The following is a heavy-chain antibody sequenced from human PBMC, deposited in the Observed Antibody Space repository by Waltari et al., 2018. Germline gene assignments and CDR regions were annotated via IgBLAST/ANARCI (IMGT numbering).Heavy chain of an antibody. CDR3: AGGYSSYYGMDV. CDR1: GFTFNTYP. Sequence: EVQLVESGGGLVKPGGSLRLSCAASGFTFNTYPMNWVRKAPGKGLEWVSSISSTSSDIYYADSVKGRFTISRDNAKSSLYLQLNSLRAEDTAVYYCAGGYSSYYGMDVWGQGTTVTVS. CDR2: ISSTSSDI. D-gene: IGHD6-13*01. J-gene: IGHJ6*02. V-gene: IGHV3-21*02.